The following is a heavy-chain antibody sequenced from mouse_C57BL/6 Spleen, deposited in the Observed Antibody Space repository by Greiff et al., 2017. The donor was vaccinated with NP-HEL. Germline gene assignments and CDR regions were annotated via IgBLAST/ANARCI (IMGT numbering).Heavy chain of an antibody. CDR1: GYAFSSYW. V-gene: IGHV1-80*01. J-gene: IGHJ4*01. Sequence: VKLVESGAELVKPGASVKISCKASGYAFSSYWMNWVKQRPGKGLEWIGQIYPGDGDTNYNGKFKGKATLTADKSSSTAYMQLSSLTSEDSAVYFCARYPTTVVAPGYAMDYWGQGTSVTVSS. CDR3: ARYPTTVVAPGYAMDY. D-gene: IGHD1-1*01. CDR2: IYPGDGDT.